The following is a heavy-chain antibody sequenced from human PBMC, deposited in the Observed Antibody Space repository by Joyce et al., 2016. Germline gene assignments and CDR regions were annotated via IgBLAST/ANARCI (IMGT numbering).Heavy chain of an antibody. CDR2: ISYDGINK. J-gene: IGHJ4*02. CDR3: ARSDVEMATTYYFDY. V-gene: IGHV3-30-3*01. CDR1: GFTFSNYA. Sequence: QVKLVESGGGVVQPGTSLRLSCAASGFTFSNYAMNWVRQAPGKGLEWVAVISYDGINKYYADSVKGRFTISRDNSKNTLYLQMNSLRAEDTAVYYCARSDVEMATTYYFDYWGQGALVTVSS. D-gene: IGHD5-24*01.